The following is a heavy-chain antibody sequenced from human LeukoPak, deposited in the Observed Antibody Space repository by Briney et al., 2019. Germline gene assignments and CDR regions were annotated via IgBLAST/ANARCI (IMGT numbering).Heavy chain of an antibody. V-gene: IGHV4-61*02. D-gene: IGHD2-8*01. J-gene: IGHJ3*02. CDR1: GGSISSGCYY. Sequence: PSQTLSLTCTVSGGSISSGCYYWSWIRQPAGKGLEWIGRIYTSGSTNYNPSLKSRVTISVDTSKNQFSLKLSSVTAADTAVYYCAREMGRDAFDNWGQGTMVTVSS. CDR3: AREMGRDAFDN. CDR2: IYTSGST.